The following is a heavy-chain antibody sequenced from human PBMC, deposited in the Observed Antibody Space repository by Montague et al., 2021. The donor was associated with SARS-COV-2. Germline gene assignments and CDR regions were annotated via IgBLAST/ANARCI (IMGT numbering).Heavy chain of an antibody. V-gene: IGHV3-30-3*01. D-gene: IGHD2-15*01. J-gene: IGHJ6*02. CDR3: ASDRCDCSGGSSYFCRPYYVGMDV. Sequence: SLRLSCAASGFTFSSYAMPWVRQAPGKGLQWVADISYDGSNKYYADSVKGRFTISRDNSKNTLYLQMNSLRAEDTAVYYCASDRCDCSGGSSYFCRPYYVGMDVWGQGTPVTVSS. CDR1: GFTFSSYA. CDR2: ISYDGSNK.